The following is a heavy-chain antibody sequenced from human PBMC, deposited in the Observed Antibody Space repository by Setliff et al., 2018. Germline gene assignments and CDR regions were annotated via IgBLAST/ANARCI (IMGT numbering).Heavy chain of an antibody. Sequence: SETLSLTCRVSGYSIGSDYFWAWVRQPPGKCLEWVATIKHGRTTYYNKSLRSRVIISVEASKNAFSLSLNSVTAADTAVFYCARHAITSGGRPDYFDNWGPGTLVTVSS. V-gene: IGHV4-38-2*01. CDR2: IKHGRTT. CDR1: GYSIGSDYF. CDR3: ARHAITSGGRPDYFDN. D-gene: IGHD2-8*01. J-gene: IGHJ4*02.